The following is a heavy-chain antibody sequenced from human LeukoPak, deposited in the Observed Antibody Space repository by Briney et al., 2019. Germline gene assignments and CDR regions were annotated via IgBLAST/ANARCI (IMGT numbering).Heavy chain of an antibody. D-gene: IGHD3-22*01. J-gene: IGHJ4*02. CDR1: GFTFSSYA. CDR3: VGRDSSGFFDY. Sequence: GGSLRLSCAASGFTFSSYAMSWVRQAPGKGLEWVSVISGSGGSTYYADSVKGRFTISRDNSKNTLSLQMNSLRAEDTAVYYCVGRDSSGFFDYWGQGTLVTVSS. V-gene: IGHV3-23*01. CDR2: ISGSGGST.